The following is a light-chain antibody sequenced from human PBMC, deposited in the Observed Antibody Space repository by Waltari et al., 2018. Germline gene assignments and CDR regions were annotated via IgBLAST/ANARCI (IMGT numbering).Light chain of an antibody. J-gene: IGKJ1*01. CDR2: AAS. V-gene: IGKV3-20*01. CDR3: QNHERLPAT. Sequence: EIVLTQSPGTLSLSPGERATLSCRARQGIGKDLVWYQQKPGQAPRLLIYAASSRATGVPDRFSGSGSETDFSLTISRLEPEDFAVYYCQNHERLPATFGQGTKVEIK. CDR1: QGIGKD.